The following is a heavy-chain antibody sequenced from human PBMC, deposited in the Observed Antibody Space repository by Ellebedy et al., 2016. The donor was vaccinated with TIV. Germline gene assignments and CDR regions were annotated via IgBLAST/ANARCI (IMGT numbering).Heavy chain of an antibody. D-gene: IGHD6-13*01. CDR3: ARAPAGTQQSPLDY. CDR1: GASTGGYF. CDR2: IPNCVTT. Sequence: MPSETLSLTCAVSGASTGGYFWSWIRQPPGKGLEWIAYIPNCVTTSYNPSLKSRVTVSVDKSKNQFSLKLTSVTAADTAVYYCARAPAGTQQSPLDYWGQGTLVTVSS. V-gene: IGHV4-59*12. J-gene: IGHJ4*02.